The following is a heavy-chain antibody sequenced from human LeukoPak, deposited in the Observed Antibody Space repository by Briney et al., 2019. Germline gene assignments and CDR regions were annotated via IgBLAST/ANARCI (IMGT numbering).Heavy chain of an antibody. D-gene: IGHD6-19*01. V-gene: IGHV4-4*02. CDR1: GGSISSSNW. J-gene: IGHJ4*02. CDR3: AREMGSGSEFDY. Sequence: SETLSLTCAVSGGSISSSNWWSWVRQPPGKGLEWIGEIYHSGSTNYNPSLKSRVTISVDTSKNQFSLKLSSVTAADTAVYYCAREMGSGSEFDYWGQGTLVTVSS. CDR2: IYHSGST.